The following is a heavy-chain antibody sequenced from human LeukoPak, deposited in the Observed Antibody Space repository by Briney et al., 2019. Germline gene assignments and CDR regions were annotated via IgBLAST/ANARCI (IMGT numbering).Heavy chain of an antibody. V-gene: IGHV5-51*01. CDR2: IYPGDSDT. CDR3: ARGYCSSTSCYPTGIFDY. D-gene: IGHD2-2*01. Sequence: GESRKISGKGSGYSFTSYWIGWVRQMPGKGLGWMRIIYPGDSDTRYSPSFQGQVTISADKSSTTAYLPWSSLKPSDTAMYYCARGYCSSTSCYPTGIFDYWGQGTLVTVSS. CDR1: GYSFTSYW. J-gene: IGHJ4*02.